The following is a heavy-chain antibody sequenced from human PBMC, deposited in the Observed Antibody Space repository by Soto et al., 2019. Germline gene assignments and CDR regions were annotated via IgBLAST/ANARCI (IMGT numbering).Heavy chain of an antibody. CDR2: VIPFSNSV. Sequence: EASVKVSCKASGATFKDNSFTWVRQAPGQGLEWMGGVIPFSNSVIYAQKFRGRVTITADKSTNTTYMDLSSLKSEDTAVYFCATDFFDIWGQGTMVTVSS. CDR3: ATDFFDI. J-gene: IGHJ3*02. V-gene: IGHV1-69*06. CDR1: GATFKDNS. D-gene: IGHD3-3*01.